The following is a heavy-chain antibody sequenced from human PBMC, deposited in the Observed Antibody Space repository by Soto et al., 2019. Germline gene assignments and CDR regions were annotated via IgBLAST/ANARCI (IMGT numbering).Heavy chain of an antibody. Sequence: QVQLVQSGAEVKKPGASVKVSCKASGYAFTTYGVSWVRQAPGQGLEWMGWISTYNDKRAYAQKFQGRVTMTTDTSTSTAYMELRSLRSDDTVVYYCARDFHCSGGRCYDCFDPWGQGTLVTVSS. CDR3: ARDFHCSGGRCYDCFDP. D-gene: IGHD2-15*01. CDR2: ISTYNDKR. V-gene: IGHV1-18*01. CDR1: GYAFTTYG. J-gene: IGHJ5*02.